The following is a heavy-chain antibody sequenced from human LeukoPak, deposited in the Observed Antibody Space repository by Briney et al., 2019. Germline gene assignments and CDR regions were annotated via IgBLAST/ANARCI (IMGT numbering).Heavy chain of an antibody. Sequence: PGGSLRLSCAASGFTFSSYAMSWVRQATGKGLEWVSAISGSGGSTYYADSVKGRFTISRDNSKNTLYLQMNSLRAEDTAVYFCARDRPASGWRFGEGSKRPHYFDYWGQGTLVTVSS. CDR3: ARDRPASGWRFGEGSKRPHYFDY. J-gene: IGHJ4*02. D-gene: IGHD6-19*01. V-gene: IGHV3-23*01. CDR2: ISGSGGST. CDR1: GFTFSSYA.